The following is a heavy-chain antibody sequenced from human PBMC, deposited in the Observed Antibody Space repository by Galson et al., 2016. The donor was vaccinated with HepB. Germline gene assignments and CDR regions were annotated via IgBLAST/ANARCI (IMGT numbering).Heavy chain of an antibody. D-gene: IGHD2-2*01. CDR3: ARLRGVPAAHNWFGP. J-gene: IGHJ5*02. Sequence: SLRLSCAASGFTVSSNYMSWVRQAPGKGLEWVSVIYRGGSTYYADSVKGRLTISRDNSKNTLFLQMNSLRAEDTAVYYCARLRGVPAAHNWFGPWGQGTLVSVSS. CDR2: IYRGGST. V-gene: IGHV3-53*01. CDR1: GFTVSSNY.